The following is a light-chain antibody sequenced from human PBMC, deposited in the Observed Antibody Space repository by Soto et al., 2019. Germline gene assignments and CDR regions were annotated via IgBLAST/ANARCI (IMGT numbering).Light chain of an antibody. Sequence: DIQMTQSPSTLSGSVGDRATITCLVSQTISSWLAWDQQKPGKAPKLLIYKASTLKSGVPSRFSGSGSGTEFTLTISSLQPDDFATYYCHHYNSYSEAFGQGSKV. V-gene: IGKV1-5*03. CDR2: KAS. CDR3: HHYNSYSEA. CDR1: QTISSW. J-gene: IGKJ1*01.